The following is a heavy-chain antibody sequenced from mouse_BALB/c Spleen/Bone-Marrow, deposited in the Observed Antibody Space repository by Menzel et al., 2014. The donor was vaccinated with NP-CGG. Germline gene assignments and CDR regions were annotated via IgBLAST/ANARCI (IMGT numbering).Heavy chain of an antibody. V-gene: IGHV5-6*01. Sequence: EVQVVESGGGLVKPGGSLKLSCATSGFAFSNYDMSWVRQTPDKRLEWVATISSGGGYTYYPDSVKGRFTISRDNAKNTLYLQMSSLKSEDTAMYYCARQGNDYAAWFAYWGQGTLVTVSA. CDR1: GFAFSNYD. J-gene: IGHJ3*01. CDR2: ISSGGGYT. CDR3: ARQGNDYAAWFAY. D-gene: IGHD2-4*01.